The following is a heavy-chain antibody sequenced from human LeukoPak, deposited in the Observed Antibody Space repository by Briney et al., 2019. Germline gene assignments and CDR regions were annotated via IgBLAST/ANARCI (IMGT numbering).Heavy chain of an antibody. CDR2: INPNSGGT. V-gene: IGHV1-2*04. D-gene: IGHD3-16*02. J-gene: IGHJ4*02. CDR1: GYTFTGYY. CDR3: ARGEPWYDYVWGSYRYDY. Sequence: ASVKVSCKASGYTFTGYYMHWVRQAPGQGLEWMGWINPNSGGTNYAQKFQGWVTMTRDTSISTAYMELSRLRSDDTAMYYCARGEPWYDYVWGSYRYDYWGQGTLVTVSS.